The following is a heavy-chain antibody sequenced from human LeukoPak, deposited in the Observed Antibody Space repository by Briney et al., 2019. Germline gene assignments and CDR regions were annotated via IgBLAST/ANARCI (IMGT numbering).Heavy chain of an antibody. CDR2: MNPNSGNT. J-gene: IGHJ4*02. CDR3: ARGLGYSSGWLFDY. CDR1: GYTFTSYD. Sequence: ASVKVSCKASGYTFTSYDINWVRQATGQGLEWMGRMNPNSGNTGYAQKFQGRVTMARNTSISTAYMELSSLRSEDTAVYYCARGLGYSSGWLFDYWGQGTLVTVSS. V-gene: IGHV1-8*01. D-gene: IGHD6-19*01.